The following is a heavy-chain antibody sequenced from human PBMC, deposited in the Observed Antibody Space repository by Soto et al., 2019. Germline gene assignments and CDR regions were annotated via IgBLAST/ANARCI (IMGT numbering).Heavy chain of an antibody. Sequence: EVQLLESGGNLAQPGGSLRLSCAASGFTFTDYAMTWVRQAPGKGLEWVSSVSASGDISYYADSVKGRFIISRDNSKNTLFLQMNSLRAEDTALYYCARGHRGGSGSPASYYYSGLDVWGQGTTISVSS. V-gene: IGHV3-23*01. CDR2: VSASGDIS. CDR1: GFTFTDYA. J-gene: IGHJ6*02. D-gene: IGHD3-10*01. CDR3: ARGHRGGSGSPASYYYSGLDV.